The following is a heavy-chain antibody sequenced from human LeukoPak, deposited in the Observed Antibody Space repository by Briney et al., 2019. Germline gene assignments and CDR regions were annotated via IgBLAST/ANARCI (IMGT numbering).Heavy chain of an antibody. CDR2: IKQDGSEK. V-gene: IGHV3-7*01. J-gene: IGHJ6*03. CDR3: ARDTGGCSSTSCYRQYYYYYYMDV. D-gene: IGHD2-2*02. CDR1: GFTFSSYW. Sequence: PGGSLRLSCAASGFTFSSYWMSWVRQAPGKGLEWVANIKQDGSEKYYVDSVKGRFTISRDNAKTSLSLQMNSLRAEETAVYSCARDTGGCSSTSCYRQYYYYYYMDVWGKGTTVTISS.